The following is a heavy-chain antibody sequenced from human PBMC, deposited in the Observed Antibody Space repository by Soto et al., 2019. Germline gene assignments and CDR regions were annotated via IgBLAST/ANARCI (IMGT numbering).Heavy chain of an antibody. CDR3: AREGGESSDGLYYFDS. CDR2: IYYSGNT. Sequence: SETLSLTSTVSGGSTSSDNYWSWIRQPPGKGLEWIGHIYYSGNTDYNPSLKSRLAISIDTSKNQFSLKLSSVTAADTAVYFCAREGGESSDGLYYFDSWGQGSLVTVS. D-gene: IGHD3-16*01. J-gene: IGHJ4*02. V-gene: IGHV4-30-4*01. CDR1: GGSTSSDNY.